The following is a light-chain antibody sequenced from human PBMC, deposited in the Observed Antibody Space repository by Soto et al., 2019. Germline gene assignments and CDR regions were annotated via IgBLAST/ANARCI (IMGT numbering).Light chain of an antibody. CDR2: EVS. CDR1: SSDVGGYNY. J-gene: IGLJ3*02. V-gene: IGLV2-14*01. CDR3: SSYTDTTTLGV. Sequence: QSALTQPASVSGSPGQSVTISCTGTSSDVGGYNYVSWYQQHPGKAPKLIVYEVSNRPSGVSSRFSGSKSGNMASLTISGLQAEDEADYYCSSYTDTTTLGVFGGGTKLTVL.